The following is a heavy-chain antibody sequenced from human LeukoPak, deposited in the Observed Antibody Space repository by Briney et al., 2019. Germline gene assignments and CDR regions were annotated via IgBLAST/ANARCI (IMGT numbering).Heavy chain of an antibody. J-gene: IGHJ4*02. CDR1: GGSISSYY. CDR2: IYTSGST. D-gene: IGHD6-6*01. V-gene: IGHV4-4*07. CDR3: ARESYSSSYLFDF. Sequence: PSETLSLTCTVSGGSISSYYWSWIRQPAGKGLEWIGRIYTSGSTNYNPSLKRRVTMSEDTCKNQISLKGKYVTAADTAVYYCARESYSSSYLFDFWGQGTLVTVSS.